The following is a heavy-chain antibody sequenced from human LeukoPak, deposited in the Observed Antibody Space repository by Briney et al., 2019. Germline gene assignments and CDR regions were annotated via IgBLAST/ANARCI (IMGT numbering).Heavy chain of an antibody. V-gene: IGHV3-21*01. J-gene: IGHJ4*02. CDR3: ARDRYSSDVQYYFDY. Sequence: QXPXXXLEWVSFISSSSTYIYYADSVKGRFTISRDNAKNSLYLQMNSLRAEDTAVYYCARDRYSSDVQYYFDYWGQGTLVTVSS. D-gene: IGHD6-19*01. CDR2: ISSSSTYI.